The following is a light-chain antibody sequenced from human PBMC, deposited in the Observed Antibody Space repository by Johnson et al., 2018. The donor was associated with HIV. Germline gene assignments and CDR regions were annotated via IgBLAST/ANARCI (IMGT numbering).Light chain of an antibody. CDR2: DNN. J-gene: IGLJ1*01. V-gene: IGLV1-51*01. Sequence: QSVLTQPPSVSAAPGQKVTISCSGSSSNIGNNYVSWYQHLPRTAPKLLIYDNNKRPSGIPDRFSGSKSDTSATLGITGLQTGDEADYYCGTWHSALSGGGVFGTGTKVTVL. CDR3: GTWHSALSGGGV. CDR1: SSNIGNNY.